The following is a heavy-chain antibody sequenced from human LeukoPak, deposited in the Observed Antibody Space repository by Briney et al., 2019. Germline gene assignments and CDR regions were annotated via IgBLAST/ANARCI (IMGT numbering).Heavy chain of an antibody. CDR1: GGSISSHY. J-gene: IGHJ4*02. Sequence: SETLSLTCTVSGGSISSHYWSWIRQPPGKGLEWIGYIYYSGSTNYNPSLKSRVTISVDTSKNQFSLKLSSVTAADTAVYYCAREGPSGARDYFDYWGQGTLVTVSS. CDR3: AREGPSGARDYFDY. D-gene: IGHD2-8*02. CDR2: IYYSGST. V-gene: IGHV4-59*11.